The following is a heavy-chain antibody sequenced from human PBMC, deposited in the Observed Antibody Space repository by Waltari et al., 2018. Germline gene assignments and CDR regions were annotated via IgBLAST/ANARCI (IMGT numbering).Heavy chain of an antibody. CDR2: IIPMFGTA. D-gene: IGHD1-1*01. CDR3: ARRTGTTERTGTTERVWFDP. J-gene: IGHJ5*02. CDR1: GGTFSRYS. Sequence: QVHLVQSGAEVRKPGSSVKVSCKAFGGTFSRYSISWVRQAPGQGLEWMGEIIPMFGTANYAQKFQGRVTSTADKSTSTAYMELSSLRSEDTAVYYCARRTGTTERTGTTERVWFDPWGQGTLVTVSS. V-gene: IGHV1-69*14.